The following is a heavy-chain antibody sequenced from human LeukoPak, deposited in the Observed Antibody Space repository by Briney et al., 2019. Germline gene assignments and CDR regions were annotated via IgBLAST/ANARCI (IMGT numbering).Heavy chain of an antibody. CDR1: GFTFSSYW. CDR2: INSDGSST. D-gene: IGHD6-19*01. Sequence: PGGSLRLSCAASGFTFSSYWMHWVRQAPGKGLVWVSRINSDGSSTSCADSVKGRFTISRDNAKNTLYLQMNSLRAEDTAVYYCASARSSVAGHGNGYWGQGTLVTVSS. J-gene: IGHJ4*02. CDR3: ASARSSVAGHGNGY. V-gene: IGHV3-74*01.